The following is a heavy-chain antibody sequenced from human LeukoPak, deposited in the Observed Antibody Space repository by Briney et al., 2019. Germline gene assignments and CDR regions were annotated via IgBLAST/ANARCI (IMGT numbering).Heavy chain of an antibody. J-gene: IGHJ3*02. CDR3: ARGLAATPTAFDI. V-gene: IGHV3-66*01. Sequence: GGSLRLSCAASGFTVSSNYMSWVRQAPGKGLEWVSVIYSGGSTYYADSVKGRFTISRDNSKNTLYLQMNSLRAEDTAVYYCARGLAATPTAFDIWGQGTMVTVSS. CDR1: GFTVSSNY. CDR2: IYSGGST. D-gene: IGHD2-2*01.